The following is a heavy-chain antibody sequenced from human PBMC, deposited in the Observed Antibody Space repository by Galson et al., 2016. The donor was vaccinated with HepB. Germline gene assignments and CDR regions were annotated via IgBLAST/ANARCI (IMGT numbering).Heavy chain of an antibody. CDR1: GFTVGSHY. CDR2: FYAGGTT. V-gene: IGHV3-53*01. Sequence: SLRLSCAASGFTVGSHYMSWVRQAPGEGLEWVSVFYAGGTTYYADSVKGRFTISRDTSKNTLYLQMNSLRAEDTAVYYCARGPLRYLDLWGRGTLVIVSS. J-gene: IGHJ2*01. CDR3: ARGPLRYLDL.